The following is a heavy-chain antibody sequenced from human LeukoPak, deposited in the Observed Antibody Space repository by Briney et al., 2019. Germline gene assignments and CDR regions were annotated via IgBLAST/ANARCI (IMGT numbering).Heavy chain of an antibody. CDR1: GFTFSSNW. J-gene: IGHJ4*02. V-gene: IGHV3-74*01. CDR2: INPDGSRT. CDR3: PRDFNGRNDF. Sequence: YPGGSLRLSCAASGFTFSSNWMHWVRHGPGKGLVWVSRINPDGSRTDYAESVKGRFTISRDNAKNTLSLEMNSLGDEDTAVYYCPRDFNGRNDFWGQGTLVTVSS. D-gene: IGHD1-14*01.